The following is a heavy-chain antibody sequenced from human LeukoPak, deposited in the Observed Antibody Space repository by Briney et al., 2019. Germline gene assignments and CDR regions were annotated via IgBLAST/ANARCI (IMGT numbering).Heavy chain of an antibody. V-gene: IGHV1-24*01. CDR1: GYTFTSYD. Sequence: GASVKVSCKASGYTFTSYDINWVRQATGQGLEWMGGFDPEDGETIYAQKFQGRVTMTEDTSTDTAYMELSSLRSEDTAVYYCATAPSGEVLLWFGEKYLLDYWGQGTLVTVSS. J-gene: IGHJ4*02. CDR2: FDPEDGET. D-gene: IGHD3-10*01. CDR3: ATAPSGEVLLWFGEKYLLDY.